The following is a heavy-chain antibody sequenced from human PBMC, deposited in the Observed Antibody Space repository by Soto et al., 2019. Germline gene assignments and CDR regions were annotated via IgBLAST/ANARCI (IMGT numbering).Heavy chain of an antibody. V-gene: IGHV3-33*06. CDR2: IWYNGSQR. D-gene: IGHD4-17*01. J-gene: IGHJ4*02. Sequence: VELVESGGGVVQPGGSLRLSCAASGFTFNTHGMHWVRQAPGKGLEWVAVIWYNGSQRYYADFVRGRFTISRDNSQNTLYQQMTSLRAEDTAVYYGEKCDDYGVYVTDYWGQGALVTVSS. CDR1: GFTFNTHG. CDR3: EKCDDYGVYVTDY.